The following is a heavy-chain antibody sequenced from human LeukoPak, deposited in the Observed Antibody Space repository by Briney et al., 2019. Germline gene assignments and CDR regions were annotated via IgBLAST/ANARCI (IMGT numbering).Heavy chain of an antibody. V-gene: IGHV5-51*01. D-gene: IGHD4-23*01. CDR3: ARHTNDYGGYGDY. CDR2: IYPGDTDT. Sequence: GESLKISCKRSGYRFTSYWIGWVRQMPGKGLEWMGIIYPGDTDTRYSPSFQGQVTISADKSISAAYLQWSSLKASDTAMYYCARHTNDYGGYGDYWGQGTLVTVSS. CDR1: GYRFTSYW. J-gene: IGHJ4*02.